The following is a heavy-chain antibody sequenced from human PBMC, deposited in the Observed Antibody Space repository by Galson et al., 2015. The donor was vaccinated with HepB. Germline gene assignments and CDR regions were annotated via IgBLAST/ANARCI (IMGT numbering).Heavy chain of an antibody. J-gene: IGHJ4*02. CDR2: TSASGGRT. Sequence: SLRLSCAASGFTFTNYAMNWVRQAPGKGLEWVSVTSASGGRTDFADSVKGRFTISRDNSKNTLYLQMNGLRAEDTAIYYCAKGGIVALDTHATNPYHFDCWGQGTLVTVSS. D-gene: IGHD6-13*01. V-gene: IGHV3-23*01. CDR3: AKGGIVALDTHATNPYHFDC. CDR1: GFTFTNYA.